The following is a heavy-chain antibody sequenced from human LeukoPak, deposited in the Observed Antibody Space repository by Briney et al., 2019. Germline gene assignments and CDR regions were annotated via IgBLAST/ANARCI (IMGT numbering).Heavy chain of an antibody. V-gene: IGHV3-48*03. D-gene: IGHD5-18*01. CDR2: ISGGGETT. CDR1: EFTFSSYE. J-gene: IGHJ4*02. CDR3: ARVGRIQYFDC. Sequence: PGGSPRLSCSASEFTFSSYEMNWVRQAPGKGLEWVSYISGGGETTLYADSVKGRFTTSRDNAKNSLYLQLTSLRAEDTAVYYCARVGRIQYFDCWGQGTLVTVSS.